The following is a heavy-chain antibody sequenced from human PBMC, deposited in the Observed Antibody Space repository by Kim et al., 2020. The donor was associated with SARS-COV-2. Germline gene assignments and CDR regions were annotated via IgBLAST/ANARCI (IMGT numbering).Heavy chain of an antibody. D-gene: IGHD1-26*01. J-gene: IGHJ6*02. V-gene: IGHV3-23*01. Sequence: GGSLRLSCAASGFTFSNYAMSWVRQAPGEGLEWVSTIDYNGGSTFYADSVKGRFTISRDNSQNTLNLQMNSLRVDDTAMYYCAKGATTSEWASGMNVWGQGTTFPVSS. CDR3: AKGATTSEWASGMNV. CDR1: GFTFSNYA. CDR2: IDYNGGST.